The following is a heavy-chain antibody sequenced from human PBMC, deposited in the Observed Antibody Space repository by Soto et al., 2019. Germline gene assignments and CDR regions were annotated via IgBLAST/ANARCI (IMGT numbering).Heavy chain of an antibody. J-gene: IGHJ6*02. CDR3: ARPRVERWLQFDYYYGMDV. CDR1: GGSISRGSGY. CDR2: IYYSGSP. Sequence: SGGVALTGTVSGGSISRGSGYGGWIRQPPGKGLEWIGSIYYSGSPYYTPSLKSRVTISVDTSKNQFSLKLSSVTAADTAVYYCARPRVERWLQFDYYYGMDVWGQGTTVT. D-gene: IGHD5-12*01. V-gene: IGHV4-39*01.